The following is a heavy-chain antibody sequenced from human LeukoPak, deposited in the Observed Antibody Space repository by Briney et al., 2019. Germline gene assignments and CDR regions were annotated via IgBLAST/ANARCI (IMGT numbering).Heavy chain of an antibody. V-gene: IGHV4-30-4*01. Sequence: SQTLSLTCTVSGGSISSGDYSWSWIRQPPGKGLEWIGYIYYSGSTYYNPSLKSRVTISVDTSKNQFSLKLSSVTAADTAVYYCARSDTAMVQSYYFDYWGQGTLVTVSS. CDR1: GGSISSGDYS. J-gene: IGHJ4*02. D-gene: IGHD5-18*01. CDR3: ARSDTAMVQSYYFDY. CDR2: IYYSGST.